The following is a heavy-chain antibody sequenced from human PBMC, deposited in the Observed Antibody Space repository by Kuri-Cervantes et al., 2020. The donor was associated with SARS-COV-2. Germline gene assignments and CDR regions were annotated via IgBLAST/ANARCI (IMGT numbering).Heavy chain of an antibody. Sequence: GESLKISCAASGFTFSRYGMHWVRQAPGKGLGWVAIIYYDGSYKHYAESVKGRFTISRDNSKNTLYLQMNSLRAEDTAVYYCAKGWGWEPDDYWGQGTLVTVSS. D-gene: IGHD1-26*01. J-gene: IGHJ4*02. CDR1: GFTFSRYG. CDR3: AKGWGWEPDDY. V-gene: IGHV3-30*02. CDR2: IYYDGSYK.